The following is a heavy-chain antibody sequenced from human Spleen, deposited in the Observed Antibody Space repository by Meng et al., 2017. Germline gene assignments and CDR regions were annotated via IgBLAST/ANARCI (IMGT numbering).Heavy chain of an antibody. J-gene: IGHJ4*02. CDR1: GYFISSGGYY. V-gene: IGHV4-31*03. Sequence: SETLSLTCNVSGYFISSGGYYWGWIRQHPAKGLEWIGYIHHSGNTHYSPSLKSRVTMSVDTSKNQFSLFVRSVTAADTAVYYCARANDKRLHHMAGGGYFDYWGQGALVTVPQ. CDR2: IHHSGNT. CDR3: ARANDKRLHHMAGGGYFDY. D-gene: IGHD1-14*01.